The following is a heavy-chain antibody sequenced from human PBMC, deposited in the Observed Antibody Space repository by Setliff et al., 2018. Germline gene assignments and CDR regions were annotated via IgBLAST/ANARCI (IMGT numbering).Heavy chain of an antibody. CDR3: SRLVRYCTTTTCQTLSGGEH. D-gene: IGHD2-8*01. CDR1: GFTFTDYG. CDR2: INNYNFNT. J-gene: IGHJ1*01. Sequence: ASVKVSCKSSGFTFTDYGITWVRQVPGQGLEWMGWINNYNFNTQYAQKFQGRVTVTTDTSTTTAYMELRSLRADDTAVYYCSRLVRYCTTTTCQTLSGGEHWGPGTPVTVSS. V-gene: IGHV1-18*01.